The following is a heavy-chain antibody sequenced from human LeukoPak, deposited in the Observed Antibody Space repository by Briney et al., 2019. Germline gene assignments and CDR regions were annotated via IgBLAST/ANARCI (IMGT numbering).Heavy chain of an antibody. D-gene: IGHD3-16*01. CDR3: ARDWAEGLDF. V-gene: IGHV4-4*07. CDR1: GVSISSYY. CDR2: IYSGGST. Sequence: SETLSLTCSVSGVSISSYYWSWIRQPAGKGLEWIGRIYSGGSTNYSPSLKGRVTVSVDTSKNELSLKLTSVTAADTAVYYCARDWAEGLDFWGQGTLVTVSS. J-gene: IGHJ4*02.